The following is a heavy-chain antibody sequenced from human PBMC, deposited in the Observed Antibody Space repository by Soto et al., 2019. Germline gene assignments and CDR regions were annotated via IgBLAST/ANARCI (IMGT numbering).Heavy chain of an antibody. CDR1: LGSVNNGDYF. Sequence: QLQESGPGLVKPSETLSLTCSVSLGSVNNGDYFWAWIRQPPGKGLEFIGSIHSSGGTYYSPSLKGRDSTSIDKSKNHFSLRLTSVTARDTAVYFCAGVVVGATRQSGSDHWGKGTLVTVS. D-gene: IGHD2-15*01. J-gene: IGHJ4*02. V-gene: IGHV4-39*02. CDR2: IHSSGGT. CDR3: AGVVVGATRQSGSDH.